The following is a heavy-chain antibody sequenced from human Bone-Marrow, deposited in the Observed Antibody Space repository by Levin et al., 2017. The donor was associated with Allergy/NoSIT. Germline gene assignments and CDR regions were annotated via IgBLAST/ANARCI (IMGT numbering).Heavy chain of an antibody. CDR3: ARGITEWFGELFNP. J-gene: IGHJ5*02. CDR2: VIPIFDTP. D-gene: IGHD3-10*01. CDR1: GGSISTFT. Sequence: HGESLKISCKASGGSISTFTVSWVRQAPGQGLEWMGRVIPIFDTPNYAQKFQGRVTITADKSTNTAYMELNSLTSADTAVYYCARGITEWFGELFNPWGQGTLVTVSS. V-gene: IGHV1-69*08.